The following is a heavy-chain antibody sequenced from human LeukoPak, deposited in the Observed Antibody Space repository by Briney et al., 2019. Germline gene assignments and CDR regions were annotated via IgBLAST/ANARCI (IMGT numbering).Heavy chain of an antibody. CDR1: GFTFSSYW. V-gene: IGHV3-7*01. CDR2: IKQDGSEK. J-gene: IGHJ6*02. Sequence: GALRLSCAASGFTFSSYWMSWVRQAPGKGLEWVANIKQDGSEKYYVDSVKGRFTISRDNAKNSLYLQMNSLRAEDTAVYYCARWGRGQWLVPDPYYYYYGMDVWGQGTTVTVSS. D-gene: IGHD6-19*01. CDR3: ARWGRGQWLVPDPYYYYYGMDV.